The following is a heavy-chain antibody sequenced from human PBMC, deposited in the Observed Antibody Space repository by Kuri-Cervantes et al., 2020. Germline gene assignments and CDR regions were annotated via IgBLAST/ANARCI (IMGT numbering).Heavy chain of an antibody. CDR3: ATRAYPDYYMDV. Sequence: SETLSLTCAVYGGSFSGYYWSWIRQPPGKGLEWIGYIYYSGSTNYNPSLKSRVTISVDTSKNQFSLKLSSVTAADTAVYYCATRAYPDYYMDVWGKGTTVTVSS. V-gene: IGHV4-59*01. D-gene: IGHD1-1*01. J-gene: IGHJ6*03. CDR1: GGSFSGYY. CDR2: IYYSGST.